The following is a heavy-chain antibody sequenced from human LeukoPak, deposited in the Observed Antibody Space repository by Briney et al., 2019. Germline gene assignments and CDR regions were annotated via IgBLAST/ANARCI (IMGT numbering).Heavy chain of an antibody. CDR1: GGSISSGSDY. D-gene: IGHD3-22*01. CDR2: IYTSGST. Sequence: TSETLSLTCTVSGGSISSGSDYSSWIRQPAGKGLEWLVRIYTSGSTNFNPSLKSRVKISVDTSKNQFSLKQSSVTAADTAVYYCARVMYYDSSGYYRPKGGYYYYYYMDIWGKGTTVTVSS. V-gene: IGHV4-61*02. J-gene: IGHJ6*03. CDR3: ARVMYYDSSGYYRPKGGYYYYYYMDI.